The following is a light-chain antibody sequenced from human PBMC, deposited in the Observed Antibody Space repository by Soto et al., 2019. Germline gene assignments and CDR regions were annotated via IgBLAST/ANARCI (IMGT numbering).Light chain of an antibody. CDR2: GAS. J-gene: IGKJ1*01. CDR3: QHYGSSPWT. Sequence: EIVLTQSPDTLSLSPGERATLSCRASQSVGGNYLAWFQQKPGQAPRLLVYGASNRAAGIPDRFSGGGSGKDFTLTISRLEPEDFVIYYCQHYGSSPWTFGQGTEVEVK. CDR1: QSVGGNY. V-gene: IGKV3-20*01.